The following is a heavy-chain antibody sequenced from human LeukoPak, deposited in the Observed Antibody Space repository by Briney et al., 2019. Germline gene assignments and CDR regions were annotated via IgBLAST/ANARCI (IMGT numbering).Heavy chain of an antibody. CDR3: AKSLTVTTRIHSIDP. D-gene: IGHD4-17*01. J-gene: IGHJ4*02. Sequence: AGGSLRLSCAASGFAFSTYAMSWVRQAPGKGLEWVSSISGSGSNTYYADSVKGQFTISRDSSKNTLYLQMNSLRAEDTAVYYCAKSLTVTTRIHSIDPRGQGTLVTVSS. V-gene: IGHV3-23*01. CDR1: GFAFSTYA. CDR2: ISGSGSNT.